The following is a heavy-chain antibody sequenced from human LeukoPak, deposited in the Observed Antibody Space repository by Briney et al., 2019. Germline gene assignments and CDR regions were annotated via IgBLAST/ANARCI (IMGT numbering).Heavy chain of an antibody. Sequence: GASVKVSCKASGYTFTGYYMHWVRQAPGQGLEWMGWINPKSGGTNYAQNFQGRVTMTRDTSISTAYMELSGLRSDDRAVYYCVRDATAAAGTGGWGQGTLVTVSS. CDR1: GYTFTGYY. V-gene: IGHV1-2*02. CDR3: VRDATAAAGTGG. D-gene: IGHD6-13*01. J-gene: IGHJ4*02. CDR2: INPKSGGT.